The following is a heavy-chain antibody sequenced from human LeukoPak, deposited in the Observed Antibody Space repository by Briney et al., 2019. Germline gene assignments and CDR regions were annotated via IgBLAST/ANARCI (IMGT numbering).Heavy chain of an antibody. J-gene: IGHJ6*03. CDR1: GFIFSTYW. CDR3: ARDPVDTAMVTGYMDV. CDR2: INSVGSST. Sequence: GGSLRLSCTASGFIFSTYWMQWVRQAPGKGLVWVSRINSVGSSTNYADSVKGRFTISRDNAKNMLYLQMNSLRAEDTAVYYCARDPVDTAMVTGYMDVWGKGTTVTVSS. V-gene: IGHV3-74*01. D-gene: IGHD5-18*01.